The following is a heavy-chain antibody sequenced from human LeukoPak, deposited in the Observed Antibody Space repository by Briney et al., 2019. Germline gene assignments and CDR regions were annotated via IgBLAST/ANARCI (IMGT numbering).Heavy chain of an antibody. J-gene: IGHJ6*02. CDR1: GYTFTSYG. CDR2: ISAYNGNT. D-gene: IGHD5-18*01. CDR3: ARKSADTAMVRGYYYYGMDV. V-gene: IGHV1-18*01. Sequence: GASVKVSCKASGYTFTSYGISWVRQAPGQGLEWMGWISAYNGNTNYAQKLQGRVTMTTDTSTSTAYMELRSLRSDDTAVYYCARKSADTAMVRGYYYYGMDVWGQGTTVTVSS.